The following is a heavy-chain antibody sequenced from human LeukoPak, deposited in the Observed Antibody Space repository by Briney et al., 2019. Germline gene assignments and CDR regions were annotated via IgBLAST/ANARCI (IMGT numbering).Heavy chain of an antibody. V-gene: IGHV3-48*04. D-gene: IGHD3-10*01. J-gene: IGHJ4*02. CDR2: ISSSSTI. CDR3: ASGPYYYGSFFDY. CDR1: GFTFSSYS. Sequence: EGSLRLSCAASGFTFSSYSLNWVRQAPGKGLEWVSYISSSSTIYYADSVKGRFTISRDNAKNSLYLQMNSLRAEDTAVYYCASGPYYYGSFFDYWGQGTLVTVSS.